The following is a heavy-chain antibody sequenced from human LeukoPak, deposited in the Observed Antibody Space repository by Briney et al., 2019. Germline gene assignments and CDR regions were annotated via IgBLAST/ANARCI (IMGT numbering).Heavy chain of an antibody. CDR3: AKDPNYYDSSGYYWGRDWYFDL. J-gene: IGHJ2*01. CDR1: GFTFSSYA. V-gene: IGHV3-23*01. D-gene: IGHD3-22*01. Sequence: GGSLRLSCAASGFTFSSYAMSWVRQAPGKGLEWVSAISVSGGSTYYADSVKGRFTISRDNSKNTLYLQMNSLRAEDTAVYYCAKDPNYYDSSGYYWGRDWYFDLWGRGTLVTVSS. CDR2: ISVSGGST.